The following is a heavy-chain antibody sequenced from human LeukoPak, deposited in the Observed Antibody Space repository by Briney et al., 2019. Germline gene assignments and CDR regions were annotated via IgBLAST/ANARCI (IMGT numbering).Heavy chain of an antibody. CDR1: GYTFTTYW. Sequence: GESLKISCKGSGYTFTTYWIAWVRQMPGKGLEWMGIIYPVDSHTKYSPSFQGQVTISADKSISTAYLQWSSLKASDTAMYYCARLAIAADRFRWFDPWGQGTLVTVSS. CDR3: ARLAIAADRFRWFDP. CDR2: IYPVDSHT. D-gene: IGHD6-13*01. V-gene: IGHV5-51*01. J-gene: IGHJ5*02.